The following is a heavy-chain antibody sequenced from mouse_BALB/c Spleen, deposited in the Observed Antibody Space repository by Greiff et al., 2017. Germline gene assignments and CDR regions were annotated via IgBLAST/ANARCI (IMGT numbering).Heavy chain of an antibody. CDR1: GFSLTSYG. D-gene: IGHD2-3*01. CDR2: IWAGGST. CDR3: ARGRGMDGYYVDYAMDY. V-gene: IGHV2-9*02. J-gene: IGHJ4*01. Sequence: QVQLKESGPGLVAPSQSLSITCTVSGFSLTSYGVHWVRQPPGKGLEWLGVIWAGGSTNYNSALMSRLSISKDNSKSQVFLKMNSLQTDDTAMYYCARGRGMDGYYVDYAMDYWGQGTSVTVSS.